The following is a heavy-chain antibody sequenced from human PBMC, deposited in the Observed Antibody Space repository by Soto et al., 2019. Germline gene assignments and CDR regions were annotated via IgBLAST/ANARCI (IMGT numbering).Heavy chain of an antibody. CDR2: ISAYSGNT. D-gene: IGHD1-7*01. J-gene: IGHJ4*02. CDR3: ARGLELYYYDY. Sequence: GASVKVSCKASGYTFTSYGIRWVRQAPGQGLEWMGWISAYSGNTNYVQKLQGRVTMTTNTSTSTAYMELSSLRSEDTAVYYCARGLELYYYDYRGQGTLVTVSS. V-gene: IGHV1-18*01. CDR1: GYTFTSYG.